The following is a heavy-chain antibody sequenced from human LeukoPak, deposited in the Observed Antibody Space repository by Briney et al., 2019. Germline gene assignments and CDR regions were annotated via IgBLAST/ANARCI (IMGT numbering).Heavy chain of an antibody. D-gene: IGHD3-10*01. V-gene: IGHV3-15*01. CDR2: IKSKTDGGTT. Sequence: PGGSLGLSCAASGFTFSNAWVGWVSQAPGKGLEWVGRIKSKTDGGTTDYAAPVKGRFTISRDDSKNTLYLQMNSLKTEDTAVYYCTTSLLWFGELSGWGQGTLVTVSS. J-gene: IGHJ4*02. CDR3: TTSLLWFGELSG. CDR1: GFTFSNAW.